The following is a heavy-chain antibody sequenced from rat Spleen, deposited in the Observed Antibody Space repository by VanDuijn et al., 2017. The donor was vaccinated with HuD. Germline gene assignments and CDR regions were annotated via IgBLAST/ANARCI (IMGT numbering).Heavy chain of an antibody. V-gene: IGHV5-22*01. Sequence: EVQLVESGGGLVQPGRSLKLSCAASGFTFSDYYMAWVRQAPKKGLEWVASISYEGSSTYYGDSVKGRFTISRDNAKSTLYLQMNSLRSEDTATYYCARHRTEGINVMDAWGQGASVTVSS. J-gene: IGHJ4*01. CDR2: ISYEGSST. D-gene: IGHD1-11*01. CDR1: GFTFSDYY. CDR3: ARHRTEGINVMDA.